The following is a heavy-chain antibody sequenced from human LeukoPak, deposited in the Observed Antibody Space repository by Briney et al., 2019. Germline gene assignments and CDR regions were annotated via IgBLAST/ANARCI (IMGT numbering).Heavy chain of an antibody. J-gene: IGHJ4*02. CDR1: GFTFSDYY. D-gene: IGHD3-10*01. CDR2: ISSSSSYI. V-gene: IGHV3-11*06. Sequence: PGGSLRLSCAASGFTFSDYYMSWIRQAPGKGLEWVSSISSSSSYIYYADSVKGRFTISRDNAKNSLYLQMNSLRAEDTAVYYCARDGYYGSGRVTGFDYWGQGTLVTVSS. CDR3: ARDGYYGSGRVTGFDY.